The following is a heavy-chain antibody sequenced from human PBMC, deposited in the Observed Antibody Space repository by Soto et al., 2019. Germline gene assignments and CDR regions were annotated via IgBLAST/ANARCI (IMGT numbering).Heavy chain of an antibody. V-gene: IGHV1-69*01. CDR3: AGVRRGSYPHSHGFEF. CDR2: IIPIYGTT. CDR1: GGTFSSYA. J-gene: IGHJ4*02. Sequence: QVQLVQSGAEVKKPGSSVKVSCKASGGTFSSYAISWGRQAPGQGLEWMGGIIPIYGTTNRARKFKGRVTITSDESTSTAYMELSSLISLNTAVYYCAGVRRGSYPHSHGFEFWGQGTLVTVSS. D-gene: IGHD2-15*01.